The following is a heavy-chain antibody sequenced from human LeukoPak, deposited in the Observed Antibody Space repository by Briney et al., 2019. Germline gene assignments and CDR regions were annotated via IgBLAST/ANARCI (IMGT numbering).Heavy chain of an antibody. CDR3: ASPSVYCSGGSCCSPYDY. CDR2: INHSGST. D-gene: IGHD2-15*01. Sequence: PSETLSLTCAVYGGSFSGYYWSWIRQPPGKGLEWIGEINHSGSTNYNPSLKSRVTISVDTSKNQFSLKLSSVTAADTAVYYCASPSVYCSGGSCCSPYDYWGQGTLVTVSS. V-gene: IGHV4-34*01. CDR1: GGSFSGYY. J-gene: IGHJ4*02.